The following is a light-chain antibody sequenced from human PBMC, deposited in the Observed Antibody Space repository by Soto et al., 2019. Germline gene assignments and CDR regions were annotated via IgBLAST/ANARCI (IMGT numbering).Light chain of an antibody. Sequence: EIVLTQSPGTLSLSPGDRATLSCRASQSVTSSYLAWYQQKPGQAPKLLIYGASSRATGLPDRFSGSGSGTDFTLTINRLEPEDFAVYYCQQYGSSPFTFGPGTKVDIK. CDR1: QSVTSSY. J-gene: IGKJ3*01. CDR2: GAS. V-gene: IGKV3-20*01. CDR3: QQYGSSPFT.